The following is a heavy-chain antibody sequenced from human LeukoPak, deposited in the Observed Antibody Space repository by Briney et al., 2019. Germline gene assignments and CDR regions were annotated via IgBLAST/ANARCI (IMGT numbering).Heavy chain of an antibody. V-gene: IGHV4-39*02. J-gene: IGHJ3*02. CDR1: NGSITNRNFF. CDR3: ARVPALPFGAFDI. CDR2: VYYMGST. D-gene: IGHD1-26*01. Sequence: SETLSLTCTVSNGSITNRNFFWSWLRQPPGKRLEWIGNVYYMGSTYYNPSLESRVTVSVDTSKNHFSLKVSSVTAADTAVYYCARVPALPFGAFDIWGQGTMVTVSS.